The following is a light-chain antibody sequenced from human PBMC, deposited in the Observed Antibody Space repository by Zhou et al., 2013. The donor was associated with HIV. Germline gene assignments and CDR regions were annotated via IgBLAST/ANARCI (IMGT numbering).Light chain of an antibody. J-gene: IGKJ4*01. CDR1: QSVSGH. CDR2: DSV. V-gene: IGKV3-15*01. Sequence: VMTQSPDTLSVSPGERVTLSCRASQSVSGHLAWYQQKPGQAPRLLIYDSVTRAAGIPSRFGGSGSETEITLTINSLQSEDSALYYCQQRYMWPPLTFGGGT. CDR3: QQRYMWPPLT.